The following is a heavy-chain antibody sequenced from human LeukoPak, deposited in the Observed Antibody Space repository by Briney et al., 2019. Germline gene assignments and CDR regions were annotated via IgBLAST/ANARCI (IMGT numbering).Heavy chain of an antibody. V-gene: IGHV3-48*03. Sequence: GGSLRLSCAASGFTFNSYEMNWVRQDPGKGLEWVSYINSGGSAIYYADSVKGRFTISRDNAKNALYLQTNILRDDDTAGYYCARGGSYVHYWGQGTLVTVAS. CDR2: INSGGSAI. J-gene: IGHJ4*02. D-gene: IGHD1-26*01. CDR3: ARGGSYVHY. CDR1: GFTFNSYE.